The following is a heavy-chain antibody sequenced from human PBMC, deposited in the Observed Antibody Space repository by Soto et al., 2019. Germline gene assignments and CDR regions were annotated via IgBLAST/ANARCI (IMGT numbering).Heavy chain of an antibody. V-gene: IGHV4-30-4*01. CDR1: GGSISSGDYY. J-gene: IGHJ2*01. Sequence: QVQLQESGPGLVKPSQTLSLTCTVSGGSISSGDYYWSWIRQPPGKGLECIGYIYYSGSTYYNPSLKRRVTIAVDTSKNQFSLKLSSVTAADTAVYYCARVVNRPVRFDLWGRGTLVTVSS. CDR3: ARVVNRPVRFDL. D-gene: IGHD2-15*01. CDR2: IYYSGST.